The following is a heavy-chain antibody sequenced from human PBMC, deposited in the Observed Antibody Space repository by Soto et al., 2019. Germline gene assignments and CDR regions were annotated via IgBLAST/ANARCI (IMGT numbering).Heavy chain of an antibody. CDR3: AKDGYDFWSGYFPGGGYYYYGMDV. Sequence: QVQLVESGGGVVQPGRSLRLSCAASGFTFSSYGMHWVRQAPGKGLEWVAVISYDGSNKYYADSVKGRFTISRDNSKNTLYLQMNSLRAEDTAVYYCAKDGYDFWSGYFPGGGYYYYGMDVWGQGTTVTVSS. V-gene: IGHV3-30*18. CDR1: GFTFSSYG. D-gene: IGHD3-3*01. CDR2: ISYDGSNK. J-gene: IGHJ6*02.